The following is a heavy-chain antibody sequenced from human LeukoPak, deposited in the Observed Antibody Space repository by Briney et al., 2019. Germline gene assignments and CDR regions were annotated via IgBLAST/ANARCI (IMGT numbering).Heavy chain of an antibody. Sequence: GGSLRLSCAASGFTVSSNYMSWVRQAPGKGLEWVSVIYSGGSTYYTDSVKGRITISRHNSKNTLYLQMNSLRAEDTAVYYCATHKANYDFWSGYYLYWGQGTLVTVSS. J-gene: IGHJ4*02. V-gene: IGHV3-53*04. D-gene: IGHD3-3*01. CDR1: GFTVSSNY. CDR2: IYSGGST. CDR3: ATHKANYDFWSGYYLY.